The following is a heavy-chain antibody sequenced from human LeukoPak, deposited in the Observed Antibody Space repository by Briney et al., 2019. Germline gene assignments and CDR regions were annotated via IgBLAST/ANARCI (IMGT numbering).Heavy chain of an antibody. J-gene: IGHJ3*02. CDR3: ARDISSGYYDAFDI. CDR1: GFTVSSNY. V-gene: IGHV3-66*01. D-gene: IGHD3-22*01. Sequence: GGSLRLSCAASGFTVSSNYMSWVRQAPGKGLEWVSIIYSGGSTYYADSVKGRFTISRDNSKNTLYHQMNSLRAEDTAVYYCARDISSGYYDAFDIWGQGTMVTVSS. CDR2: IYSGGST.